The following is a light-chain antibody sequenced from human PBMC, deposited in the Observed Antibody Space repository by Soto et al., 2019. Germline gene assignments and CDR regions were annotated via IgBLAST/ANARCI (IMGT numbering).Light chain of an antibody. J-gene: IGKJ1*01. V-gene: IGKV1-5*01. CDR1: QGISGW. Sequence: DIQMTQSPSTLSASVGDRVTITCRASQGISGWLAWYQQKAGKAPRLLIFDASSLMSGVPSRFSGSGYGTEFTLTINRLQPDDSATYHCQQYDSFSVWTFGQGTKVEIK. CDR2: DAS. CDR3: QQYDSFSVWT.